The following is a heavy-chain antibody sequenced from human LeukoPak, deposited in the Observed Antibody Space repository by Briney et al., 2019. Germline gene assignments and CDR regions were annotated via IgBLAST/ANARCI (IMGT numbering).Heavy chain of an antibody. V-gene: IGHV3-9*01. D-gene: IGHD3-3*01. J-gene: IGHJ4*02. CDR2: ISWNSGSI. CDR3: ARDRGTIPTVVNYFFDY. CDR1: GFTFDDYA. Sequence: PGRSLRLSCAASGFTFDDYAMHWVRQAPGKGLEWVSGISWNSGSIGYADSVKGRFTISRDNAKNSLYLQMNSLRAEDTAVYYCARDRGTIPTVVNYFFDYWGQGTPVTVSS.